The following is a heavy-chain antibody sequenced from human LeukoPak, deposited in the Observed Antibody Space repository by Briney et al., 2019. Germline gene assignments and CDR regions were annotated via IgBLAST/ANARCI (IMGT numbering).Heavy chain of an antibody. CDR2: ISSSSSYI. CDR1: GFTFSSYS. Sequence: PGGSLRLSCAASGFTFSSYSMNWVRQAPGKGLEWVSSISSSSSYIYYADSVKGRFTISRDNAKNSLYLQMNSLRAEDTAVYYCAREGASGGVGDAFDIWGQGTMVTVSS. V-gene: IGHV3-21*01. D-gene: IGHD2-8*01. J-gene: IGHJ3*02. CDR3: AREGASGGVGDAFDI.